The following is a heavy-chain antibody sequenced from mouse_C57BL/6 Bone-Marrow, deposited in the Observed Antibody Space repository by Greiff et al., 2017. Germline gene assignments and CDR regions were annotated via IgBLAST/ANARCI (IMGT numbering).Heavy chain of an antibody. CDR2: IRNKANGYTT. CDR1: GFTFTDYY. Sequence: EVQVVESGGGLVQPGGSLSLSCAASGFTFTDYYMSWVRQPPGKALEWLGFIRNKANGYTTEYSASVKGRFTISRDNSQSILYLQMNALRAENSATYYCVKNLGGNLFAYWGQGTLVTVSA. D-gene: IGHD4-1*01. CDR3: VKNLGGNLFAY. J-gene: IGHJ3*01. V-gene: IGHV7-3*01.